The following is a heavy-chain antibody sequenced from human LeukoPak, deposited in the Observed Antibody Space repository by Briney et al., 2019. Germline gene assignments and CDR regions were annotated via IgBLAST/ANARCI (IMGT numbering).Heavy chain of an antibody. D-gene: IGHD2-8*02. Sequence: GESLRISCQGSGSSFVDYWVAWARQMPGKGLEWMGIIFPGDSDTRYSPSFQGQVTISVDRSISTVYLQWSSLKPSDTAMYFCARQNNLVRSMTWFDPWGQGTLVTVSS. J-gene: IGHJ5*02. CDR3: ARQNNLVRSMTWFDP. CDR2: IFPGDSDT. V-gene: IGHV5-51*01. CDR1: GSSFVDYW.